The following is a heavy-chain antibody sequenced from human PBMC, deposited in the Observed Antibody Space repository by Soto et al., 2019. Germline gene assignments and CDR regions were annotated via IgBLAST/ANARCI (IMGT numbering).Heavy chain of an antibody. J-gene: IGHJ6*02. D-gene: IGHD6-19*01. CDR1: GFTFSSYG. CDR2: ISYDGSNK. Sequence: QVQLVESGGGVVQPGRSLRLSCAASGFTFSSYGMHWVRQAPGKGLEWVAVISYDGSNKYYADSVKGRFTISRDNSKNTLYLQMNSLRAEDTAVYYCAKEMGYSSGWSPYYYYYYGMDVWGQGTTVTVSS. CDR3: AKEMGYSSGWSPYYYYYYGMDV. V-gene: IGHV3-30*18.